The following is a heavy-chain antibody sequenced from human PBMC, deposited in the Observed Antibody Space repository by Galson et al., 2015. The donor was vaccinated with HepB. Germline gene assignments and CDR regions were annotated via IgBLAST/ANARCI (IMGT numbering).Heavy chain of an antibody. V-gene: IGHV1-24*01. D-gene: IGHD2-15*01. J-gene: IGHJ2*01. CDR3: ATDRPHRYCSGGSCYNSGGHWYFDL. Sequence: SVKVSCKVSGYTLTELSMHWVRQAPGKGLEWMGGFDPEDGETIYAHKFQGRVTMTEDTSTDTAYMELSSLRSEDTAVYYCATDRPHRYCSGGSCYNSGGHWYFDLWGRGTLVTVSS. CDR2: FDPEDGET. CDR1: GYTLTELS.